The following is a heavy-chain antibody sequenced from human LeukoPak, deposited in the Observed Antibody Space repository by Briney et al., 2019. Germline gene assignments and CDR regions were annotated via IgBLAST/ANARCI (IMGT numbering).Heavy chain of an antibody. V-gene: IGHV1-2*02. J-gene: IGHJ4*02. CDR2: IYPNSGGT. CDR3: ARDPSIVGATEFDY. Sequence: ASVKVSCKASGYTFTGYYMHWVRQAPGQGLEWMGWIYPNSGGTNYAQKFQGRVTMTRDTSISTAYMELSRLRSDDTAVYYCARDPSIVGATEFDYWGQGTLVTVSS. D-gene: IGHD1-26*01. CDR1: GYTFTGYY.